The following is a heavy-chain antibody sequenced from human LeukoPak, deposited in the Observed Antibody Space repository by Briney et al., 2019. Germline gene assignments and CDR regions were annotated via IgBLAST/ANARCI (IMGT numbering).Heavy chain of an antibody. CDR3: ASLIAARMPFDY. CDR2: ISGSGGST. Sequence: GGSLRLSCAASGFTFSSYAMSWVRQAPGKGLELVSAISGSGGSTYYADSVKGRFTISRDNSKNTLYLQMNSLRAEDTAVYYCASLIAARMPFDYWGQGTLVTVSS. D-gene: IGHD6-6*01. J-gene: IGHJ4*02. V-gene: IGHV3-23*01. CDR1: GFTFSSYA.